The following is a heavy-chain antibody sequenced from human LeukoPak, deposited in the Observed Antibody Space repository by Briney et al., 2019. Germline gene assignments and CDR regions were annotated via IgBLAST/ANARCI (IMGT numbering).Heavy chain of an antibody. J-gene: IGHJ2*01. D-gene: IGHD6-6*01. CDR1: GGSVSSYF. V-gene: IGHV4-4*07. Sequence: SETPSLTCTVSGGSVSSYFWSWLRQPAGKGLEWIGRIYTSGSTNYNPSLKRRVTMSVDTSKNQFSLKLSSVTAADTAVYYCARDYDSSSSPVSYWYFDLWGRGTLVTVSS. CDR2: IYTSGST. CDR3: ARDYDSSSSPVSYWYFDL.